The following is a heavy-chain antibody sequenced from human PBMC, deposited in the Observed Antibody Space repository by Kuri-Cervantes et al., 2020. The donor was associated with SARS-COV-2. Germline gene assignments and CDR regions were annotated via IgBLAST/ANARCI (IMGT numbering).Heavy chain of an antibody. CDR2: INHTGST. CDR3: ARETSTYSSSIDY. V-gene: IGHV4-34*01. D-gene: IGHD6-6*01. Sequence: SETLSLTCAVYGGSFSGYYWSWIRQSPGKGLVWIGEINHTGSTNYNPSLKSRVTISVGASKNQFSLKLSSVTAADTAVYYCARETSTYSSSIDYWGQGTLVTVSS. CDR1: GGSFSGYY. J-gene: IGHJ4*02.